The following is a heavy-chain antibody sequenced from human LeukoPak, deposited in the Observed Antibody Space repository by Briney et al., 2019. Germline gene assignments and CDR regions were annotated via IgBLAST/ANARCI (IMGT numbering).Heavy chain of an antibody. D-gene: IGHD6-13*01. Sequence: GGSLRLSCAASDFTISPYYMNWVRQAPGKGLEWLAYLSHDGTTAYYANSVKGRFTISRDNSKNTLYLQMNSLRAEDTAVYYCAKKSSTAAGITHFDYWGQGTLVTVSS. V-gene: IGHV3-30*18. CDR2: LSHDGTTA. CDR1: DFTISPYY. CDR3: AKKSSTAAGITHFDY. J-gene: IGHJ4*02.